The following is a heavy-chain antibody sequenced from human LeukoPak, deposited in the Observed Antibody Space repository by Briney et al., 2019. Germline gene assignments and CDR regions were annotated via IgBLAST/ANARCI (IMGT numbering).Heavy chain of an antibody. CDR1: GFTFSSYA. V-gene: IGHV3-23*01. J-gene: IGHJ4*02. D-gene: IGHD6-19*01. CDR2: ISGSGGST. CDR3: ARDSSQYSSAWYDY. Sequence: GGSLRLSCAASGFTFSSYAMSWVRQAPGKGLEWVSAISGSGGSTYYADSVKGRFTISRDNSKNTLYLQMDSLRAEDTAVYYCARDSSQYSSAWYDYWGQGTLVTVSS.